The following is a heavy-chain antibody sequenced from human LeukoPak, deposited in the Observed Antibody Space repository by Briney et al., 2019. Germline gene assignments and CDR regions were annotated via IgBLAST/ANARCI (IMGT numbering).Heavy chain of an antibody. CDR1: GFTFSSYA. J-gene: IGHJ4*02. Sequence: SGGSLRLSCAASGFTFSSYAMSWVRQAPGKGLEWVSAISGSGGSTYYADSVKGRFTISRDNSKNTLYLQMNSLRAEDTAVYYCAKDYSGYGAAHDYWGQGTLVTVSS. V-gene: IGHV3-23*01. CDR2: ISGSGGST. D-gene: IGHD5-12*01. CDR3: AKDYSGYGAAHDY.